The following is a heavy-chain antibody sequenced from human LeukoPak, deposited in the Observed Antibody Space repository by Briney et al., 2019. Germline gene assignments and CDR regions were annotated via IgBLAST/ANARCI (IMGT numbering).Heavy chain of an antibody. CDR1: GYTFSDYY. CDR2: INPYSGAT. J-gene: IGHJ4*02. D-gene: IGHD2-8*02. V-gene: IGHV1-2*06. CDR3: AREDDLGTVGLAY. Sequence: ASVKVSCXTSGYTFSDYYMHWVRQALGQGLEWMGRINPYSGATNYAQNFHGRVTMTTVTSINTAYMDLTTLRSGDTAVYFCAREDDLGTVGLAYWGQGTLVTVSS.